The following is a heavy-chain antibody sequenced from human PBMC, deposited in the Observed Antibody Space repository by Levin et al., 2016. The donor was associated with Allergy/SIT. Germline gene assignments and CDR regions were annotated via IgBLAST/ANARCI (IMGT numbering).Heavy chain of an antibody. CDR2: INAGNGNT. V-gene: IGHV1-3*01. CDR3: ARKPWDYGMDV. D-gene: IGHD7-27*01. Sequence: WVRQAPGQRLEWMGWINAGNGNTKYSQKFQGRVTITRDTSASTAYMELSSLRSEDTAVYYCARKPWDYGMDVWGQGTTVTVSS. J-gene: IGHJ6*02.